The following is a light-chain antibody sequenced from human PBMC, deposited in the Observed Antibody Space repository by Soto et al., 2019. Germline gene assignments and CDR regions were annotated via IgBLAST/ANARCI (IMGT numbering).Light chain of an antibody. V-gene: IGKV1-33*01. CDR2: DAS. J-gene: IGKJ4*01. CDR3: QHAGT. CDR1: QDINNH. Sequence: DIQMTQSPSSLSASVGDRVTITCQASQDINNHLNWYQQKLGKAPKLLIYDASNLQTGVPSRFGGSGSGTDFTFTISSLQAEDIATYHCQHAGTFGGGTKVEIK.